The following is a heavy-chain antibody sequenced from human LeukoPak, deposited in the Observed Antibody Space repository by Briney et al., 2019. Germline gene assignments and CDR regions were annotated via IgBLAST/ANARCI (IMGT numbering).Heavy chain of an antibody. D-gene: IGHD3-22*01. J-gene: IGHJ4*02. Sequence: GASVKVSCKASGYTFTSYDINWVRQATGQGLEWMGWMNPNSGNTGYAQKFQGRVTITRNTSISTAYMELSSLRSDDTAVYYCASGVITGLERDYWGQGTLVTVSS. CDR1: GYTFTSYD. V-gene: IGHV1-8*03. CDR2: MNPNSGNT. CDR3: ASGVITGLERDY.